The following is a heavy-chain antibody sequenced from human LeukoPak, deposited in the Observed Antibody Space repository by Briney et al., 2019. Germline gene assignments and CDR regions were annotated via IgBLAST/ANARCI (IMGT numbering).Heavy chain of an antibody. CDR3: ARVSPYYYGSGMSAFDI. V-gene: IGHV1-18*01. CDR2: ISAYNGNT. J-gene: IGHJ3*02. CDR1: GYTFTSYG. D-gene: IGHD3-10*01. Sequence: ASVKVSCKASGYTFTSYGISWVRQAPGQGLEWMGWISAYNGNTNYAQKLQGRVTMTTDTSTSTAYMELRSLRSDDTAVYYCARVSPYYYGSGMSAFDIWGQGTMVTVSS.